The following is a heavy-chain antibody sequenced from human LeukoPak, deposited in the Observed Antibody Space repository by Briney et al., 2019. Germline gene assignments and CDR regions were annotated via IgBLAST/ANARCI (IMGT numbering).Heavy chain of an antibody. D-gene: IGHD3-3*01. CDR1: GGSISSYY. CDR3: ARGAAIFGFDP. V-gene: IGHV4-59*01. CDR2: IYYSGYT. J-gene: IGHJ5*02. Sequence: SETLSLTCTVSGGSISSYYWNWIRQPPGKGLEWIGYIYYSGYTNYNPSLKSRVTISVDTSKNQFSLKLSSVTAADTAVYYCARGAAIFGFDPWGQGTLVTVSS.